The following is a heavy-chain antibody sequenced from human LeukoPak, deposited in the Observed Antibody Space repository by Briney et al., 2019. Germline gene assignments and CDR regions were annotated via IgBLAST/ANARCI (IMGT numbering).Heavy chain of an antibody. Sequence: PSETLSLTCTVSGGSISSSSYYWGWIRQPPGKGLEWIGSIYYSGSTYYNPSLKSRVTISVDTSKNQFSLKLSSVTAADTAVYYCASTQRGDYFDYWGQGTLVTVSS. CDR3: ASTQRGDYFDY. J-gene: IGHJ4*02. CDR1: GGSISSSSYY. V-gene: IGHV4-39*01. D-gene: IGHD2-15*01. CDR2: IYYSGST.